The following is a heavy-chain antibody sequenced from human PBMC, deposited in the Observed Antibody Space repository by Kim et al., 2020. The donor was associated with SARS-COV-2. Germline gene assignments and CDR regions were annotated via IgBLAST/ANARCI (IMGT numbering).Heavy chain of an antibody. V-gene: IGHV4-34*01. J-gene: IGHJ3*02. CDR3: ARAGRYDAFDI. Sequence: TNYNPSLKSRVTISVDTSKNQFSLKLSSVTAADTAVYYCARAGRYDAFDIWGQGTMVTVSS. CDR2: T. D-gene: IGHD3-16*02.